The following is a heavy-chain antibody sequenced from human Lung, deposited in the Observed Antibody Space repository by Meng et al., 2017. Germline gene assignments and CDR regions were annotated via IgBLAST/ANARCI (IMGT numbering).Heavy chain of an antibody. V-gene: IGHV1-3*01. CDR2: ITPGSGNT. CDR1: GYTFTSSA. CDR3: ARDFTSGSSGDP. J-gene: IGHJ5*02. D-gene: IGHD6-19*01. Sequence: QVQLVQSGAEVKKPGASVKVSCKAFGYTFTSSAIHWVRQAPGQRLEWMGWITPGSGNTKYSQKFQGRVTITRDTSASTAYMELSTLRSEDTAVYYCARDFTSGSSGDPWGQGTLVTVSS.